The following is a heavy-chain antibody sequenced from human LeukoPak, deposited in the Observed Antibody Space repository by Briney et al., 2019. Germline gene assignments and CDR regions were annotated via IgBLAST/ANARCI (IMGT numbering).Heavy chain of an antibody. CDR3: AIVAPVTRGMDV. J-gene: IGHJ6*02. CDR2: IYYSGST. Sequence: SETLSLTCTVSGGSISSYYWSWIRQPPGKGLEWIGYIYYSGSTNYNPSLKSRVTISGDTSKNQFSLKLSSVTAADTAVYYCAIVAPVTRGMDVWGQGTTVTVSS. D-gene: IGHD4-17*01. CDR1: GGSISSYY. V-gene: IGHV4-59*08.